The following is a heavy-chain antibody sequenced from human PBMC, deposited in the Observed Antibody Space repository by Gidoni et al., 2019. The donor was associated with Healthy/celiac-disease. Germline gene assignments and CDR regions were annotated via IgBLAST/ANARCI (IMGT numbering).Heavy chain of an antibody. J-gene: IGHJ5*02. Sequence: QVQLQESGPGLVKPSQTLSLTCTVSGGSISSGSYYWSWIRQPAGKGLEWIGRIYTSGSTNYSPSLKSRVTMSVDTSKNQFSLKLSSVTAADTAVYYCAREPRYCSGGSCQNWFDPWGQGTLVTVSS. V-gene: IGHV4-61*02. CDR2: IYTSGST. CDR3: AREPRYCSGGSCQNWFDP. CDR1: GGSISSGSYY. D-gene: IGHD2-15*01.